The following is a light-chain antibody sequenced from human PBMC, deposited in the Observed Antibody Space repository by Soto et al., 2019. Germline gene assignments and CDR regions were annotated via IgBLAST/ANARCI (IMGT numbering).Light chain of an antibody. CDR2: GAS. CDR1: QGVPSSY. V-gene: IGKV3-20*01. CDR3: QQYGSSPWT. Sequence: EIVLTQSPGTLSLSPGERATLSCTASQGVPSSYLTWYQQKPGQAPRLLIYGASSRATGIPDRFSGSGSGTDFTLTISRLEPEDFAVYDCQQYGSSPWTFGQGTKVEIK. J-gene: IGKJ1*01.